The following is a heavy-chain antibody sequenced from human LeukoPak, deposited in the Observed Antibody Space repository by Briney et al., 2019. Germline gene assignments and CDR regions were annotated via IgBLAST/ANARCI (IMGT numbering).Heavy chain of an antibody. CDR3: ARGLWWFTI. D-gene: IGHD2-8*02. CDR2: TYYSGST. CDR1: GGSISSYY. Sequence: SQTLSLTCTVSGGSISSYYWSWIRQPPGKGLEWIGYTYYSGSTNYNPSLKSRVTISVDTSKNQFSLKLSSVTAADTAVYYCARGLWWFTIWGQGTMVTVSS. J-gene: IGHJ3*02. V-gene: IGHV4-59*01.